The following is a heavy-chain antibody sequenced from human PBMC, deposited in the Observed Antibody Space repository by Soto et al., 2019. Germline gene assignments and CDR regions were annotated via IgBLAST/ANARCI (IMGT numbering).Heavy chain of an antibody. V-gene: IGHV4-30-2*01. Sequence: QLQLQESGSGLVKPSQTLSLTCAVSGGSISSGGYSWSWIRQPPGKGLEWIGYIYHSGFTYNNPSLKSRVTISVDRSKNQSSLKLTSVTAADTAVYYCARAHYGDYGYGMDVWGQGTTVTVSS. CDR1: GGSISSGGYS. CDR3: ARAHYGDYGYGMDV. J-gene: IGHJ6*02. CDR2: IYHSGFT. D-gene: IGHD4-17*01.